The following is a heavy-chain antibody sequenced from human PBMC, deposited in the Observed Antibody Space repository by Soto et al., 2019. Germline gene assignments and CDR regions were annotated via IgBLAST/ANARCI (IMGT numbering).Heavy chain of an antibody. CDR2: FDPEDGET. CDR1: VYTLTELS. CDR3: VTVGFGEFTQGDCFGS. J-gene: IGHJ4*02. Sequence: ASVKVSCKVSVYTLTELSMHWVRQAPGKGLEWMGGFDPEDGETLYAQKFQGRVTMTEVTSTDTACLELSGLRSEDTAVYFCVTVGFGEFTQGDCFGSWGQGTRGTAAS. D-gene: IGHD3-10*01. V-gene: IGHV1-24*01.